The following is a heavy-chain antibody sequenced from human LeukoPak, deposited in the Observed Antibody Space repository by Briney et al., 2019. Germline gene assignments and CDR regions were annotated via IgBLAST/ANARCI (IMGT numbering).Heavy chain of an antibody. CDR3: ARDSGTTGEVKFDP. D-gene: IGHD3-10*01. V-gene: IGHV4-4*07. CDR2: IYTSGSI. J-gene: IGHJ5*02. CDR1: GGSISSYY. Sequence: SSETLSLTCTVSGGSISSYYWSWIRQPAGKGLEWIGRIYTSGSITYNPSLKSRVSMSVDTSKNQFSPKLSSVTAADTAVYYCARDSGTTGEVKFDPWGQGTLVTVSS.